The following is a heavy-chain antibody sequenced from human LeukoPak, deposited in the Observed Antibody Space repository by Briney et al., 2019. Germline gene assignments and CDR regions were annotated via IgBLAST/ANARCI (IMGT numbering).Heavy chain of an antibody. CDR2: ISSSSTYI. Sequence: GGSLRLSCAASGLTFSSYSMNWVRQAPGKGLEWVSSISSSSTYIYYADSVKGRFTISRDNAKDSLYLQMNSLRAEDTAVYYCATRPTGKGNGMDVWGQGTTVTVSS. CDR3: ATRPTGKGNGMDV. J-gene: IGHJ6*02. CDR1: GLTFSSYS. D-gene: IGHD1-1*01. V-gene: IGHV3-21*01.